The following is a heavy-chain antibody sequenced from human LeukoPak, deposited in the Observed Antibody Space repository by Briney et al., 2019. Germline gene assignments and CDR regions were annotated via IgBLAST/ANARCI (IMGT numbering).Heavy chain of an antibody. J-gene: IGHJ4*02. Sequence: PGGSLRLSCAASGFTFSSYAMHWVRQAPGKGLEWVAVISYDGSNEYYADSVKGRFTISRDNSKNTLYLQMNSLRAEDTAVYYCAKDRSSSISCSNYWGQGTLVTVSS. D-gene: IGHD2-2*01. CDR3: AKDRSSSISCSNY. CDR1: GFTFSSYA. CDR2: ISYDGSNE. V-gene: IGHV3-30-3*01.